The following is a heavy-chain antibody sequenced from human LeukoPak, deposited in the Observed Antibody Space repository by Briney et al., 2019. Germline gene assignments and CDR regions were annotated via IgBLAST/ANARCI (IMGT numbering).Heavy chain of an antibody. CDR3: ARGTEYSGYDRDPYYFDY. J-gene: IGHJ4*02. D-gene: IGHD5-12*01. V-gene: IGHV1-69*13. CDR1: GGTFSSYA. CDR2: IIPIFGTA. Sequence: SVKVSCKASGGTFSSYAISWVRQAPGQGLEWMGGIIPIFGTANYAQRFQGRVTITADESTSTAYMELSSLRSEDTAVYYCARGTEYSGYDRDPYYFDYWGQGTLVTVSS.